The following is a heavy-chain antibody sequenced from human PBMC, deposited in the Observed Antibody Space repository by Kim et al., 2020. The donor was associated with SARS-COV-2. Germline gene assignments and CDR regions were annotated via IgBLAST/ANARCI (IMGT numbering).Heavy chain of an antibody. Sequence: ADTVKGIFTISRDNAQNALYLQMNSLRAGDTAVYYCARVLRWGYSYGFGFWGQGTLVTVSS. J-gene: IGHJ4*02. D-gene: IGHD5-18*01. V-gene: IGHV3-11*01. CDR3: ARVLRWGYSYGFGF.